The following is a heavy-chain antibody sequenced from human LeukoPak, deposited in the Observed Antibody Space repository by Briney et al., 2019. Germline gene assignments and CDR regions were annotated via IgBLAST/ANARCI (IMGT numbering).Heavy chain of an antibody. CDR3: AREWGHSSSWYVY. J-gene: IGHJ4*02. D-gene: IGHD6-13*01. CDR1: GGSISSSSYY. Sequence: PETLSLTCTVSGGSISSSSYYWGWIRQPPGKGLEWIGSIYYSGSTNYNPSLKSRVTISVDTSKNQFSLKLSSVTAADTAVYYCAREWGHSSSWYVYWGQGTLVTVSS. CDR2: IYYSGST. V-gene: IGHV4-39*07.